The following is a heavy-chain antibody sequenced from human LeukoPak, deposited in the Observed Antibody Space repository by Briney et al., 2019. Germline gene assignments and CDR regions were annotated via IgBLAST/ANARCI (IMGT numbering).Heavy chain of an antibody. J-gene: IGHJ4*02. CDR3: ATKVGATFSISRPFDY. CDR2: FDPEDGET. Sequence: ASVKVSCKVSGYTLTELSMHWVRQAPGKGLEWMGGFDPEDGETIYAQKFQGRVTMTEDTSTDTAYMELSSLRSEDTAVYYCATKVGATFSISRPFDYWGQGTLVTVSS. V-gene: IGHV1-24*01. CDR1: GYTLTELS. D-gene: IGHD1-26*01.